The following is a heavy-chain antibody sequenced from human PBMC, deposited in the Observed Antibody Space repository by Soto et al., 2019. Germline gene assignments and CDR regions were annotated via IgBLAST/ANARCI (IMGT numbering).Heavy chain of an antibody. CDR1: EGAFNSYA. Sequence: QAQVVQSGAEVRKPGSSVKLSCKASEGAFNSYAIAWVRQAPGQGLEWMGGIIPYYNTLNYAQKFQDRVTITADDSTNTVYMELSSLRSDDTAVYFCASGASRWYPYFFDSWAQGTLVTVSS. J-gene: IGHJ4*02. CDR3: ASGASRWYPYFFDS. CDR2: IIPYYNTL. V-gene: IGHV1-69*01. D-gene: IGHD6-13*01.